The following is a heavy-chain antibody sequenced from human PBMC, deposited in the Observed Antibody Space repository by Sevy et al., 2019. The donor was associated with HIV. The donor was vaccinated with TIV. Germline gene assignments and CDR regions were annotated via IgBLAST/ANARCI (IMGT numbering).Heavy chain of an antibody. Sequence: SETLSLTCTVSGGSISSDSCLWGWIRQTPGEGLSWIGSISYSGSTYYDPSLKSRITVDVDTSKKQFSLELRSVTAADTAMYYCARHLHFYGIDVWGPGTTVTVSS. CDR2: ISYSGST. J-gene: IGHJ6*02. D-gene: IGHD3-3*02. CDR3: ARHLHFYGIDV. CDR1: GGSISSDSCL. V-gene: IGHV4-39*01.